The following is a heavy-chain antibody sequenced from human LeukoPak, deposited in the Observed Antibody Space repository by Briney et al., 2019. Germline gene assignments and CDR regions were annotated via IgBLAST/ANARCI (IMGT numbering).Heavy chain of an antibody. CDR2: ISSTSTYI. D-gene: IGHD1-26*01. J-gene: IGHJ4*02. V-gene: IGHV3-21*06. CDR1: GFTFRTYS. CDR3: ARIIGISGTYPTDY. Sequence: GGSLRLSCAASGFTFRTYSMNWVRQAPGKGLEWVSSISSTSTYIYYADSMKGLFIISRDNARNSLYLEMNSLRAEDTAVYYCARIIGISGTYPTDYWGQGTLVTVSS.